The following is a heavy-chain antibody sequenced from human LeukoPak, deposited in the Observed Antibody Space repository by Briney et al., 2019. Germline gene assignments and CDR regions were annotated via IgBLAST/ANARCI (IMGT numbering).Heavy chain of an antibody. CDR2: LYTSLRH. J-gene: IGHJ5*02. CDR3: ARDQIVVVPAGIGKRAGTTFIRPGGWFDP. D-gene: IGHD2-2*01. V-gene: IGHV4-4*07. CDR1: ARPLSRYH. Sequence: DTQSLPCTVSARPLSRYHSSWTRHPAGKGLEWISRLYTSLRHNHHPSLKSLVTMSVDTSKNQFALKLSSVTAADTAVCYCARDQIVVVPAGIGKRAGTTFIRPGGWFDPWGQGTLVTVS.